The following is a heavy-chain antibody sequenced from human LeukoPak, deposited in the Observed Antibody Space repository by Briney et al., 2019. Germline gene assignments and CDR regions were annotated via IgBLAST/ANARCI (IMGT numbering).Heavy chain of an antibody. Sequence: GGSLRLSCAASGFTFSSYWMHWVRQAPGKGLVWVSRINSDGSSTRYADSVKGRFTISRDNAKNTLYLQMNSLSGEDTAVYYCARDQGEYSLTGLDYWGQGTLVTVSS. D-gene: IGHD1-20*01. CDR3: ARDQGEYSLTGLDY. CDR1: GFTFSSYW. V-gene: IGHV3-74*01. CDR2: INSDGSST. J-gene: IGHJ4*02.